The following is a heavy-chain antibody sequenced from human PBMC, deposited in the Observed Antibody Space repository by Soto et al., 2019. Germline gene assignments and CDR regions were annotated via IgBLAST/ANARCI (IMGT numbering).Heavy chain of an antibody. Sequence: QVTLKESGPVLVKPTETLTLTCSVSGFSLTNGRMGVSWIRQPPGKALEWLAHFFSGAERSYSTSMQSRLNMYKDSSGSQVVLTMTNMAPADTATYFCARMDGDYNYYGLDVWGHGIAVTVSS. D-gene: IGHD4-17*01. V-gene: IGHV2-26*01. CDR1: GFSLTNGRMG. J-gene: IGHJ6*02. CDR2: FFSGAER. CDR3: ARMDGDYNYYGLDV.